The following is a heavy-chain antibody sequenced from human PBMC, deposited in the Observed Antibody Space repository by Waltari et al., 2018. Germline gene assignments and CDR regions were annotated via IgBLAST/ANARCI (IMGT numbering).Heavy chain of an antibody. Sequence: VEVVESGGGVVQPGRSLRLSCVVSGHNYSSVGIHWVRHAPVKVIEWIALISFDGSDQDYADSVKGRFNISRDNSQNAVYLQMNSLRTEDTATYYCVVSTRFDPWGQGTLVTVSS. V-gene: IGHV3-30*03. D-gene: IGHD1-1*01. CDR2: ISFDGSDQ. CDR3: VVSTRFDP. J-gene: IGHJ5*02. CDR1: GHNYSSVG.